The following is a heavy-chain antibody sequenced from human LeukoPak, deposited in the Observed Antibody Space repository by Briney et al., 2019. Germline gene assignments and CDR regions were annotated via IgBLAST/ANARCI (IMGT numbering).Heavy chain of an antibody. D-gene: IGHD3-16*01. CDR2: IKGDGSST. CDR1: GFTFSSFW. CDR3: ARGGGGPGY. J-gene: IGHJ4*02. V-gene: IGHV3-74*01. Sequence: GGSLRLSCAASGFTFSSFWMHWVRQAPGKGLEWVSSIKGDGSSTNYADSVKGRFTISRDNAKNTLYLQMNSLRAEDTAVYYCARGGGGPGYWGQGTLVTVSS.